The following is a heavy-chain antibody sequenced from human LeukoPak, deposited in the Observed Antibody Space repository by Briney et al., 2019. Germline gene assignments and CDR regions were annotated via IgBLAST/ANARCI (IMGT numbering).Heavy chain of an antibody. CDR2: IYYSGST. CDR1: GGSISSGDYY. CDR3: ASLITMVRGVTPETSMDV. J-gene: IGHJ6*02. V-gene: IGHV4-30-4*01. D-gene: IGHD3-10*01. Sequence: SQTLSLTCTVSGGSISSGDYYWSWIRQPPGKGLEWIGYIYYSGSTYYNPSLKSRVTISVDTSKNQFSLKLSSVTAADTAVYYCASLITMVRGVTPETSMDVWGQGTTVTVSS.